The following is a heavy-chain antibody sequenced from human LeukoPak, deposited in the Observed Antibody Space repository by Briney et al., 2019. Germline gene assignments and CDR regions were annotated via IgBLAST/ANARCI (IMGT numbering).Heavy chain of an antibody. D-gene: IGHD3-9*01. V-gene: IGHV1-24*01. J-gene: IGHJ4*02. Sequence: ASVKVSCKVSGYTLTELSMHWVRQAPGKGLEWMGGFDPEDGETIYAQKFQGRVTMTEDTSTDTAFMELSSLRSEDTAVYYCATLPLTGDGTLFDYWGQGTLVTVSS. CDR1: GYTLTELS. CDR2: FDPEDGET. CDR3: ATLPLTGDGTLFDY.